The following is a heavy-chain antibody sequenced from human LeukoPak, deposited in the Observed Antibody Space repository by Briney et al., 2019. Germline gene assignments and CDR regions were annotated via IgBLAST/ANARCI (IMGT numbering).Heavy chain of an antibody. V-gene: IGHV3-48*03. CDR1: GFTFSSYE. CDR3: AKRGSGWYAPEY. D-gene: IGHD6-19*01. J-gene: IGHJ4*02. CDR2: ISSSGSTI. Sequence: GGSLRLSCAASGFTFSSYEMNWVRQAPGKGLEWFSYISSSGSTIYYADSVKGRFTISRDNAKNSLYLQLNSLRAEDTAVYYCAKRGSGWYAPEYWGQGTLVTVSS.